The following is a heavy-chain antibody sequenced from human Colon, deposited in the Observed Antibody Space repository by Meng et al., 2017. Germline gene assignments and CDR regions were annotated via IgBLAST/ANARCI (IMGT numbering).Heavy chain of an antibody. Sequence: EVQLVESGVGLVKPGGSLRLSCVVSGFTLKNNYIHWVRQDPVRGLEWVAILYSGRITYYADSVKGRFTISRDDSKNTVHLQMNSLTVDDTALYYCATESFAAWGQGTLVTVSS. CDR2: LYSGRIT. V-gene: IGHV3-66*02. CDR1: GFTLKNNY. CDR3: ATESFAA. J-gene: IGHJ5*02. D-gene: IGHD3-16*02.